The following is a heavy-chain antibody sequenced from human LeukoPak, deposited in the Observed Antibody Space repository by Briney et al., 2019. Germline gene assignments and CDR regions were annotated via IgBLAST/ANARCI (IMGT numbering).Heavy chain of an antibody. CDR3: ARTSSGYYKFDAFDI. J-gene: IGHJ3*02. Sequence: GGSLRLSCAASGFTFNSYLMSWVRQAPGKGLEWVANIKEDGSEKYYVDSVKGRFTISRDNAKNSLYLQMNSLRAEDTAVYYCARTSSGYYKFDAFDIWGQGTMVSVSS. D-gene: IGHD3-22*01. V-gene: IGHV3-7*01. CDR1: GFTFNSYL. CDR2: IKEDGSEK.